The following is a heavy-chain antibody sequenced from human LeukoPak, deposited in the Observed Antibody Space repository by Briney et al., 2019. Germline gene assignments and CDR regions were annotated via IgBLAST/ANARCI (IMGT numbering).Heavy chain of an antibody. CDR2: ISAYNGNT. V-gene: IGHV1-18*01. D-gene: IGHD2/OR15-2a*01. Sequence: ASVKVSCKASGYTFTSYGISWVRQAPGQGLEWMGWISAYNGNTNYAQKLQGRVTMTTDTSTSTAYMELRSLRSDDTAVYYCAREEVTLYYYYGMDVWGQGTTVTVSS. CDR1: GYTFTSYG. CDR3: AREEVTLYYYYGMDV. J-gene: IGHJ6*02.